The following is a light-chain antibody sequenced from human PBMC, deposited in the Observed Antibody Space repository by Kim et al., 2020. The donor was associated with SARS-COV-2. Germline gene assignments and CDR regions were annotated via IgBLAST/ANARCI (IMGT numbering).Light chain of an antibody. V-gene: IGLV3-19*01. CDR1: SLRTYY. Sequence: ALGQTVRITCQGDSLRTYYASWYQHKPGQAPILVIYGKNNRPSGIPDRFSGSSSGNTASLTVTGAQAVDEADYYCSSRDNSGDHVVFGGGTQLTVL. CDR2: GKN. CDR3: SSRDNSGDHVV. J-gene: IGLJ2*01.